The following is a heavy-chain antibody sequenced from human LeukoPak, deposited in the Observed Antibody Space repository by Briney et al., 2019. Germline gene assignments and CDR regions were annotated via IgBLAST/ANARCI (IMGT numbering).Heavy chain of an antibody. V-gene: IGHV1-2*02. CDR1: GYTFTGYY. J-gene: IGHJ4*02. Sequence: ASVKVSCKASGYTFTGYYMHWVRQAPGQGLEWMGWINPQSGGTNFAQKFQGRVTMTRDTSISTAYVELSRLRSDDTAVYYCARAGGSGTYYVNFWGQGTLVTVSS. CDR2: INPQSGGT. D-gene: IGHD3-10*01. CDR3: ARAGGSGTYYVNF.